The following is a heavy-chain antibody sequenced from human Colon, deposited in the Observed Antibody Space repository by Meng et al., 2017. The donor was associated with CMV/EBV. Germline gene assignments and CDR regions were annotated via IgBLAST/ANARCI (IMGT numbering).Heavy chain of an antibody. D-gene: IGHD3-3*01. CDR1: GYTFHDYA. J-gene: IGHJ4*01. V-gene: IGHV1-18*01. Sequence: ASVKVSCKASGYTFHDYAISWVRQAPGQGLEWMGWINPYNGNTNYAQRLQGRVTMTADTSSSTAYMELRSLRSDDTAVYYCARIIQSSGVVISPFNYWGHGTMVTVSS. CDR2: INPYNGNT. CDR3: ARIIQSSGVVISPFNY.